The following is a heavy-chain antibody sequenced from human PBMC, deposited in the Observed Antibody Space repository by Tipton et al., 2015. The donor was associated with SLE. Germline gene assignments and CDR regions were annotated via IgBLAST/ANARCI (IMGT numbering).Heavy chain of an antibody. CDR2: IYYSGST. CDR1: GGSISVYY. CDR3: ARGSEDSWSDY. V-gene: IGHV4-59*01. J-gene: IGHJ4*02. D-gene: IGHD6-13*01. Sequence: TLSLTCSVSGGSISVYYWSWIRQPPGKGLEWIGYIYYSGSTNYNPSLKSRVTISVDTSKNQFSLKLSSVTAADTAVYYCARGSEDSWSDYWGQGTLVTVSS.